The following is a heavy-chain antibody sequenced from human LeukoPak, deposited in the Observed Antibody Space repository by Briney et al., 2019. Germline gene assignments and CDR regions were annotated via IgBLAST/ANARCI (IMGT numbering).Heavy chain of an antibody. CDR2: ISGSGSPI. D-gene: IGHD5-18*01. CDR3: ARGFRHTAMFLDY. J-gene: IGHJ4*02. V-gene: IGHV3-48*03. Sequence: GGSLRLSCAASGFTFGSYEMNWVRQAPGEGLEWISCISGSGSPIYYADSVKGRFTIYRDNAKNSLYLQMNSLRAEDTAVYYCARGFRHTAMFLDYWGQGTPVTVSS. CDR1: GFTFGSYE.